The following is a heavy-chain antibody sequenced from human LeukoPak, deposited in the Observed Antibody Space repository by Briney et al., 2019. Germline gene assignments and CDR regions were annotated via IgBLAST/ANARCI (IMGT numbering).Heavy chain of an antibody. J-gene: IGHJ6*03. V-gene: IGHV1-69*05. D-gene: IGHD4-23*01. CDR3: ARAVGHQRDYYCYYMDV. CDR1: GGTFSSYA. Sequence: SVKVSCKASGGTFSSYAIGWVRQAPGQGLEWMGGIIPVFGTANYAQKFQSRVTITTDESTSTAYMELSSLRSEDTAVYYCARAVGHQRDYYCYYMDVWGKGTTVTVSS. CDR2: IIPVFGTA.